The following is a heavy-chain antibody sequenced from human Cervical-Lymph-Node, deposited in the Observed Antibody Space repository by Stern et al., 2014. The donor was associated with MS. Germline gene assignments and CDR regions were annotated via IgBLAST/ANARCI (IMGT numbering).Heavy chain of an antibody. CDR2: INLSGGST. CDR3: AREEAGHRLGMMDV. D-gene: IGHD6-19*01. Sequence: VQLEESGAEVKKPGASGKVSCKASGYTFTSYYMHWVRQAPGQGLEWMGIINLSGGSTSYAQKFQGRVTMTRDTSTSTVYMELSSLRSEDTAVYFCAREEAGHRLGMMDVWGLGTTVTVSS. J-gene: IGHJ6*02. CDR1: GYTFTSYY. V-gene: IGHV1-46*01.